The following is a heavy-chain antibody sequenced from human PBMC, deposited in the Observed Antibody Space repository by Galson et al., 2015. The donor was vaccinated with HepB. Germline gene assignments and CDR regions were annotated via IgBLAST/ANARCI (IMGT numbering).Heavy chain of an antibody. J-gene: IGHJ4*02. Sequence: SLRLSCAASGFTFTTYWMSWVRQAPGKGLEWVANIKQDGSEKYYVDSVKGRFTISRDNAKNSLYLQMNSLSADDTAVYYCARDRLYSIGWYDQAGWMYWGQGTLVTVSS. CDR1: GFTFTTYW. D-gene: IGHD6-19*01. CDR2: IKQDGSEK. V-gene: IGHV3-7*05. CDR3: ARDRLYSIGWYDQAGWMY.